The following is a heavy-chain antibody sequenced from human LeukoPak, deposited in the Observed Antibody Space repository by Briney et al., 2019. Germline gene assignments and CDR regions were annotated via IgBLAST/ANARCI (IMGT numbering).Heavy chain of an antibody. Sequence: SETLSLTCAVYGGSFSGYYWSWIRQPPGKGLEWIGEINHSGSTNYNPSLKSRVTISVDTSKNQFSLKLSSVTAADTAMYYCARPRSYGSGSSPFDYWGQGTLVTVSS. D-gene: IGHD3-10*01. CDR1: GGSFSGYY. J-gene: IGHJ4*02. CDR2: INHSGST. CDR3: ARPRSYGSGSSPFDY. V-gene: IGHV4-34*01.